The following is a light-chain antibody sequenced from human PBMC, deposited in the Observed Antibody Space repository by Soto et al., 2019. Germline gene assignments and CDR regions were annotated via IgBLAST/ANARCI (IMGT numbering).Light chain of an antibody. Sequence: DIVLTQSPGTLSLSPGERATLSCSTSEAILNNYLAWFQQKPGQPPRLLIYLASNRAAGVPVRFSGSGAGADFTLTISRLDPEDFAVYYCQHFGTPAWTFGQGTKGEI. CDR1: EAILNNY. CDR3: QHFGTPAWT. J-gene: IGKJ1*01. V-gene: IGKV3-20*01. CDR2: LAS.